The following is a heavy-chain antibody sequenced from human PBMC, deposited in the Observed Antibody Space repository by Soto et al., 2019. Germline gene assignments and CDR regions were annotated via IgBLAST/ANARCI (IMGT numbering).Heavy chain of an antibody. CDR1: GFSLSNAW. Sequence: EVQMVDSGGGWVKPGGSLRISCAASGFSLSNAWVSWVLQAPGKGLEWVGRISTKNDGDKKDYAAPVKGRITISRDDSKNTLNLQRNSLQTEATGVYFCTTRIAGGQGTLVTVSP. J-gene: IGHJ4*02. CDR2: ISTKNDGDKK. CDR3: TTRIA. D-gene: IGHD2-15*01. V-gene: IGHV3-15*01.